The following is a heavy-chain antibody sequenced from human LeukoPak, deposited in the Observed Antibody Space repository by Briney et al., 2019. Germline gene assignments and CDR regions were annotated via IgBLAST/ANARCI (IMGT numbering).Heavy chain of an antibody. D-gene: IGHD2/OR15-2a*01. CDR1: GFTFSGYY. CDR3: ARYDSTRAFDI. Sequence: GGSLRLSCAASGFTFSGYYMSWIRQAPGEGLEWISFISTSGSTIYQVDSVKGRFTTSTDNTKNSLYLRMNSLRVEDTAVYYCARYDSTRAFDIWGQGTMVTISS. CDR2: ISTSGSTI. V-gene: IGHV3-11*04. J-gene: IGHJ3*02.